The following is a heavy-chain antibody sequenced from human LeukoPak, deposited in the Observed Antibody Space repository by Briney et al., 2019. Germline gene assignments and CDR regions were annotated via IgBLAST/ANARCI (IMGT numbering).Heavy chain of an antibody. V-gene: IGHV3-7*01. CDR3: AKDSKRWKTYYYEAGSYYFDY. Sequence: GGSLRLSCAASGFTFSSYWMSWVRQAPGKGLEWVANIKQDGSEKYYVDSVKGRFTISRDNSKNTLYLQMNSLRPEDTAVYYCAKDSKRWKTYYYEAGSYYFDYWGQGTRVTVSS. D-gene: IGHD3-10*01. CDR2: IKQDGSEK. CDR1: GFTFSSYW. J-gene: IGHJ4*02.